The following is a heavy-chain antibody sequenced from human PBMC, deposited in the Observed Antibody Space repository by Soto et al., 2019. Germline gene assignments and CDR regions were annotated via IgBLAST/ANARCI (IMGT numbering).Heavy chain of an antibody. Sequence: PGGSLRLSCAASGFTFSNALMTWVRQAPGKGLEWVGRIKSKSDGATTDYAAPVRGRFIISRDDSKNTLYLQMNSLKTEDTAVYYCARETMTWSMGLDYWGQGTLVTVS. D-gene: IGHD2-8*02. CDR2: IKSKSDGATT. CDR1: GFTFSNAL. CDR3: ARETMTWSMGLDY. J-gene: IGHJ4*02. V-gene: IGHV3-15*01.